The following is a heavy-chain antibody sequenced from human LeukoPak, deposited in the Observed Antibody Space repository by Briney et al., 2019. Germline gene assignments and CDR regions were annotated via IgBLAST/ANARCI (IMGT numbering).Heavy chain of an antibody. CDR1: GFTFSSYS. CDR2: ISSSNSTI. D-gene: IGHD6-19*01. Sequence: GGSLRLSCAASGFTFSSYSMTWVRQAPGKGLEWVSFISSSNSTIYYADSVKGRFTISRDNAKNSLYLQMNSLRAEDTAVYYCARDLGQWLVREYYYYMDVWGKGTTVTVSS. CDR3: ARDLGQWLVREYYYYMDV. V-gene: IGHV3-48*01. J-gene: IGHJ6*03.